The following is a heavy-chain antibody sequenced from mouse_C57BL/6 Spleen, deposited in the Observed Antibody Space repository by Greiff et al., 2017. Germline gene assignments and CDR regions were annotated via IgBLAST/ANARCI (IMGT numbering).Heavy chain of an antibody. CDR3: ARHLTGTGYAMDY. CDR1: GFSLTSYG. J-gene: IGHJ4*01. Sequence: VKVVESGPGLVAPSQSLSITCTVSGFSLTSYGVHWVRQPPGKGLEWLVVIWSDGSTTYNSALKSRLSISKDNSKSQVFLKMNSLQTDDTAMYYCARHLTGTGYAMDYWGQGTSVTVSS. D-gene: IGHD4-1*01. CDR2: IWSDGST. V-gene: IGHV2-6-1*01.